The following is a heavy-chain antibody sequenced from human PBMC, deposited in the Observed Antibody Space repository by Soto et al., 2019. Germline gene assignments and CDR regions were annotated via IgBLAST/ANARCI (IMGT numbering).Heavy chain of an antibody. CDR3: ANRSKHYYYYGMDV. D-gene: IGHD4-4*01. V-gene: IGHV2-5*01. Sequence: SGPTLVNPTQTLTLTCTFSGFSLSTSGVGVGWIRQPPGKALEWLALIYWNDDKRYSPSLKSRLTITKDTSKNQVVLTMTNMDPLDTATYSCANRSKHYYYYGMDVWGQGTTVTVSS. CDR2: IYWNDDK. CDR1: GFSLSTSGVG. J-gene: IGHJ6*02.